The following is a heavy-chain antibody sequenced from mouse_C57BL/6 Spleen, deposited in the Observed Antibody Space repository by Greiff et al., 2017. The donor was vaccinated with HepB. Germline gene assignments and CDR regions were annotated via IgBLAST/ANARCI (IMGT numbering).Heavy chain of an antibody. Sequence: QVQLQQPGAELVMPGASVKLSCKASGYTFTSYWMHWVKQRPGQGLEWIGEIDPSDSYTNYNQKFKGKSTLTVDKSSSTAYMQLSSLTSEDSAVYYCARRVGGYDYLDYCGQGTTLTVSS. J-gene: IGHJ2*01. CDR3: ARRVGGYDYLDY. D-gene: IGHD2-3*01. V-gene: IGHV1-69*01. CDR1: GYTFTSYW. CDR2: IDPSDSYT.